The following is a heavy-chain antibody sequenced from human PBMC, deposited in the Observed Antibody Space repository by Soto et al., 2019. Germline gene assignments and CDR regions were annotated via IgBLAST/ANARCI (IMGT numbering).Heavy chain of an antibody. CDR3: ASGDYDFWSGYYTGLDY. CDR1: GYTFTSYG. D-gene: IGHD3-3*01. CDR2: ISAYNGNT. Sequence: ASVKVSCKASGYTFTSYGISWVRQAPGQGLEWMGWISAYNGNTNYAQKLQGRVTMTTDTSTSTAYMELRSLRSDDTAVYYCASGDYDFWSGYYTGLDYWGQGTLVTVSS. V-gene: IGHV1-18*01. J-gene: IGHJ4*02.